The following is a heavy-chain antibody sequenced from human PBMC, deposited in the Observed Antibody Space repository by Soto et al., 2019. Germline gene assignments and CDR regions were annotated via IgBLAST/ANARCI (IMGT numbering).Heavy chain of an antibody. CDR2: INSNGSST. CDR3: AKSNWFDP. J-gene: IGHJ5*02. Sequence: QPGGSLRLSCAASGFTFSSYAMSWVRQAPGKGLVWVSGINSNGSSTSYADSVKGRFTISRDNAKNTLYLQMNSLRAEDTAVYYCAKSNWFDPWGQGSLVTVSS. V-gene: IGHV3-74*01. CDR1: GFTFSSYA.